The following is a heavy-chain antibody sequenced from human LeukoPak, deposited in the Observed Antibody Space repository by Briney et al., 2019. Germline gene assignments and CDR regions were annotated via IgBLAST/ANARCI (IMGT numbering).Heavy chain of an antibody. Sequence: AGSLRLSCAASAFTFSSYAMSWVRQAQGQGLEWVSAISSSGASTYYADSVKGRFTISRAKSKNKMYLQMNRLRAADTSVCSCVKDREWELLVGPERYFDYGGQETLVSVLS. CDR1: AFTFSSYA. CDR3: VKDREWELLVGPERYFDY. J-gene: IGHJ4*02. CDR2: ISSSGAST. V-gene: IGHV3-23*01. D-gene: IGHD1-26*01.